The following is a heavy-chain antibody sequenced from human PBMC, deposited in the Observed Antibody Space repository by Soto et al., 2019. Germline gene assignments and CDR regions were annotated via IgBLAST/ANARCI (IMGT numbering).Heavy chain of an antibody. CDR2: IDPSDSQT. CDR1: GYSFAGYW. Sequence: GESLKISCKGSGYSFAGYWITWVRQMPGKGLEWMGRIDPSDSQTYYSPSFRGQVTISADKSITTTYLQWSSLKASDTAIYYCAASIFYYGMDVWGQGTTVTVSS. J-gene: IGHJ6*02. CDR3: AASIFYYGMDV. V-gene: IGHV5-10-1*04.